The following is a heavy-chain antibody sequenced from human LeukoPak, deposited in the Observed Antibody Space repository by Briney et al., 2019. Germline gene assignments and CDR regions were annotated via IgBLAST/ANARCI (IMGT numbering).Heavy chain of an antibody. V-gene: IGHV3-30*18. CDR1: GFTFSSYG. CDR2: ISYDGSNK. Sequence: GGSPRLSCAASGFTFSSYGMHWVRQAPGKGLEWVAVISYDGSNKYYADSVKGRFTIFRDNSKNTLYLQMNSLRAEDTAVYYCANDETHYYDSNRINYWGQGTLVTVSS. J-gene: IGHJ4*02. D-gene: IGHD3-22*01. CDR3: ANDETHYYDSNRINY.